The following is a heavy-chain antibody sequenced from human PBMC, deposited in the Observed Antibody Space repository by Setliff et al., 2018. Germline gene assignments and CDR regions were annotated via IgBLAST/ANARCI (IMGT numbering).Heavy chain of an antibody. J-gene: IGHJ4*02. Sequence: SGPTLVNPTQTLTLTCTFSGFSLSNSGVGVGWIRQPPGKALEWLALIYWDDDKRYSPSLKSRLTITKDTSKNQVVLTMTNMDPVDTATYYCAHRRGDYYDSSGYYYDYWGQGTLVTVSS. CDR1: GFSLSNSGVG. CDR3: AHRRGDYYDSSGYYYDY. V-gene: IGHV2-5*02. D-gene: IGHD3-22*01. CDR2: IYWDDDK.